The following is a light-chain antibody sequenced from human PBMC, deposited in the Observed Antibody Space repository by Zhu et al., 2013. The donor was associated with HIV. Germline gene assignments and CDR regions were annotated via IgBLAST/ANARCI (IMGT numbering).Light chain of an antibody. V-gene: IGKV1-5*03. Sequence: DTQMTQSPSTLSASVGDRVTMTCRASESLNTWLAWFQQKPGQAPKLLIYKASSLESGVPSRFSGSGSGTEFTLTISSLQPDDFATYYCQQHNNYSGTFGQGTKVEIK. CDR2: KAS. CDR3: QQHNNYSGT. CDR1: ESLNTW. J-gene: IGKJ1*01.